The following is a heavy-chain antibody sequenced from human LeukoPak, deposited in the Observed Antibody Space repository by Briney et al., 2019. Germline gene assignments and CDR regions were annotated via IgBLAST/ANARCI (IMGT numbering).Heavy chain of an antibody. V-gene: IGHV4-34*01. CDR1: GGSFSGYY. CDR3: ARGLVVAIDY. Sequence: PSETLSLTCAVYGGSFSGYYWSWIRQPPGKGLEWIGEINHSGSTNYNPSLKSRVTISVDTSKNQFSLKLSSVTAADTAVYYCARGLVVAIDYWGQGTLVTVSS. J-gene: IGHJ4*02. CDR2: INHSGST. D-gene: IGHD2-15*01.